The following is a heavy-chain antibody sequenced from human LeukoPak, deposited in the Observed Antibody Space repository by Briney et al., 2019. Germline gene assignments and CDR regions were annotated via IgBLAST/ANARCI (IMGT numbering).Heavy chain of an antibody. CDR2: INHSGST. V-gene: IGHV4-34*01. D-gene: IGHD1-7*01. CDR1: GGSFSGYY. Sequence: SESLSLTCAVYGGSFSGYYWSWIRQPPGKEMEWIGEINHSGSTNYNPSLKSRVTISVDTSKNQFSLKLSSVTAADTAVYYCARGAELELSILSHNWFDPWGQGTLVTVSS. J-gene: IGHJ5*02. CDR3: ARGAELELSILSHNWFDP.